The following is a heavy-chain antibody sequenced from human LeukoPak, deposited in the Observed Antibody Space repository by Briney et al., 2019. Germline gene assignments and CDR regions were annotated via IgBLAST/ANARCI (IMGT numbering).Heavy chain of an antibody. D-gene: IGHD2-21*02. J-gene: IGHJ4*02. Sequence: GASVKVSCKASGYIFTSYYMYWVRQAPGQGLEWMGIINPSGGSIRYAQKFQGRVTMTRDTSTSTVYMELSSLRSEDTAVYYCATVSVRLTAILRYFDYWGQGTLVTVSS. V-gene: IGHV1-46*01. CDR1: GYIFTSYY. CDR2: INPSGGSI. CDR3: ATVSVRLTAILRYFDY.